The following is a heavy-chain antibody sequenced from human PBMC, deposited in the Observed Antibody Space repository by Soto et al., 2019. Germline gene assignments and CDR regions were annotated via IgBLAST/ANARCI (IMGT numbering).Heavy chain of an antibody. CDR1: GGSISSGGYY. V-gene: IGHV4-31*03. CDR2: IYYTGST. CDR3: AKSSGSSHFDY. J-gene: IGHJ4*02. Sequence: PSSTLSLTCTVSGGSISSGGYYWSWIRQHPGEGLEWIGYIYYTGSTDYNPSLKSRVTMSVDTSKNQVALKLSSVTAAHTAVYYCAKSSGSSHFDYWGQGTRVTGSA. D-gene: IGHD1-26*01.